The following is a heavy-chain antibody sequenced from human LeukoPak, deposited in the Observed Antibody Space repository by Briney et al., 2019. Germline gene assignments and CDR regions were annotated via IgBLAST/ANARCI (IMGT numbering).Heavy chain of an antibody. J-gene: IGHJ4*02. Sequence: ASVKVSCKASGYTFAGYYMHWVRQAPGQGLEWMGWINPNSGGTNYAQKLQGRVTMTTDTSTSTAYMELRSLRSDDTAVYYCARGGRVLRYFDWLPTTYFDYWGQGTLVTVSS. CDR2: INPNSGGT. CDR1: GYTFAGYY. V-gene: IGHV1-2*02. CDR3: ARGGRVLRYFDWLPTTYFDY. D-gene: IGHD3-9*01.